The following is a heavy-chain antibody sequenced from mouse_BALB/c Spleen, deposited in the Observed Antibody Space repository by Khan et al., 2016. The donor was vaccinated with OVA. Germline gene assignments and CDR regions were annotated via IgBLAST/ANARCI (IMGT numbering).Heavy chain of an antibody. CDR3: ERVGYNGTMDC. D-gene: IGHD2-14*01. Sequence: QIQLVQSGPELKKPGETVQISCKASGFTFTNYGMNWVKQAPGKGLKWMGWINTYTGKPTFDDDFKGRFAFSLETSASTAYLQINSLKNEDTATYFCERVGYNGTMDCWGQGTSVTVSS. CDR1: GFTFTNYG. CDR2: INTYTGKP. J-gene: IGHJ4*01. V-gene: IGHV9-3-1*01.